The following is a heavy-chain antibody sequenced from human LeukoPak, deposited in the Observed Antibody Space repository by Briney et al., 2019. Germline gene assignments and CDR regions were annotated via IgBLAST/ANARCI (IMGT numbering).Heavy chain of an antibody. CDR3: ARVGSSGWYVHPTLDY. CDR2: INPNSSDT. D-gene: IGHD6-19*01. J-gene: IGHJ4*02. V-gene: IGHV1-2*02. Sequence: ASVKVSCKASGYTFTGYYMHWVRQAPGQGLEWMGWINPNSSDTNYAQKFQGRVTVTRDTSISTAYMELSRLRSGDTAVYYCARVGSSGWYVHPTLDYWGQGTLVTVSS. CDR1: GYTFTGYY.